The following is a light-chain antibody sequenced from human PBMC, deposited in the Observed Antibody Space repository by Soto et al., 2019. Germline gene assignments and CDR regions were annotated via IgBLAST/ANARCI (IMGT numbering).Light chain of an antibody. V-gene: IGKV1-5*03. CDR1: QGISSW. Sequence: DIQMTQSPSSLSASVGDRVTITCRGSQGISSWLAWYQQKPGKAPRLLIYKASSLASGVPSRFGGSGSGTEVTLTISSLQPDDFATYYGQQYKTFGQGTRVEIK. CDR2: KAS. CDR3: QQYKT. J-gene: IGKJ1*01.